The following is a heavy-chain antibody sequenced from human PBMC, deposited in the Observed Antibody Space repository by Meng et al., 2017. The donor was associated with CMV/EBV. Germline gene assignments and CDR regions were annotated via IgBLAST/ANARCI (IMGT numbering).Heavy chain of an antibody. CDR3: ARLRGGKAAAGNWDYYYYYGMDV. CDR2: IIPIFGTA. Sequence: SVKVSCKASGGTFSSYAISWVRQAPGQGLEWMGGIIPIFGTANYAQKFQGRVTITTDESTSTAYMELSSLRSEDTAVYYCARLRGGKAAAGNWDYYYYYGMDVWGQGTTVTVSS. J-gene: IGHJ6*02. D-gene: IGHD6-13*01. V-gene: IGHV1-69*05. CDR1: GGTFSSYA.